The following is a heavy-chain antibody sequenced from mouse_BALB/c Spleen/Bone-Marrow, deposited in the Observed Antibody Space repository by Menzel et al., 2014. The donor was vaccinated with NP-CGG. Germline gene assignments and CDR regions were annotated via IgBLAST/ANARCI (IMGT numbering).Heavy chain of an antibody. CDR3: ARIYYYGRDY. CDR1: GYTFTNYW. D-gene: IGHD1-1*01. J-gene: IGHJ2*01. V-gene: IGHV1-7*01. Sequence: VQLVESGAELAKPGASVKMSCKASGYTFTNYWVHWVKQRPGQGLEWIGYINPSTGYTEYNQKFKGKATLTADKSPSTAYMQLSSLTSEDSAVYYCARIYYYGRDYWGQGTTLTVSS. CDR2: INPSTGYT.